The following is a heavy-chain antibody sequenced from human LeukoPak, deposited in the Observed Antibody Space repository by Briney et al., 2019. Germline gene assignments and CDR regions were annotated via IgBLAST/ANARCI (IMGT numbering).Heavy chain of an antibody. J-gene: IGHJ4*02. CDR2: IYPGDSDT. V-gene: IGHV5-51*01. Sequence: GESLKISCKGSGYSFTSYWIAWVRQMPGKGLEWMGIIYPGDSDTRYSPSFQGQVTISADKSITTAYLQWSSLKASDTAMYYCARHRDSTNGICYKIDYWGQGTLVTVSS. CDR3: ARHRDSTNGICYKIDY. D-gene: IGHD2-8*01. CDR1: GYSFTSYW.